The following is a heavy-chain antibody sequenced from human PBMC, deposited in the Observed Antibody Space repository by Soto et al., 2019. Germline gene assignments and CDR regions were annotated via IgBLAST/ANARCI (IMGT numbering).Heavy chain of an antibody. CDR2: IKQDGSEK. V-gene: IGHV3-7*01. CDR1: GFTFSSYW. J-gene: IGHJ3*02. CDR3: ARHIAARPDAFDI. D-gene: IGHD6-6*01. Sequence: GGSLRLSCAASGFTFSSYWMSWVRQAPGKGLEWVANIKQDGSEKYYVDSVKGRFTISRDNAKNSLYLHMNSLRAEDTAVYYCARHIAARPDAFDIWGQGTMVTVSS.